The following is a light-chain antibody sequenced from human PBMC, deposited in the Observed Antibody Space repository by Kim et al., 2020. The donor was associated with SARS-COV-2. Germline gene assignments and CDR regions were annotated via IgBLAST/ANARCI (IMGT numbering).Light chain of an antibody. CDR3: AAWDDSLNGWL. V-gene: IGLV1-44*01. Sequence: GQRVNRSCSGNGSNVGSNTVNWYQQPPGTAPKLLIYSNDQRPSGVPDRCSGAMAGTSDTLAISGLQSEDEADYYCAAWDDSLNGWLFGGGTQLTVL. CDR2: SND. CDR1: GSNVGSNT. J-gene: IGLJ3*02.